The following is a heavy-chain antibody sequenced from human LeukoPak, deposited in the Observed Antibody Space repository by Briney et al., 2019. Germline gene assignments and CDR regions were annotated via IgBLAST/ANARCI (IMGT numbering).Heavy chain of an antibody. CDR3: ARGDYGDPFVY. D-gene: IGHD4-17*01. V-gene: IGHV3-33*01. CDR2: IWYDGSNK. J-gene: IGHJ4*02. Sequence: PGRSLRLSCAASGFTFSSYGMHWVRQAPGKGLEWVAVIWYDGSNKYYADSVKGRFTISRDNSKNTLYLQMNSLRAEDTAVYYCARGDYGDPFVYWGQGTLVTVSS. CDR1: GFTFSSYG.